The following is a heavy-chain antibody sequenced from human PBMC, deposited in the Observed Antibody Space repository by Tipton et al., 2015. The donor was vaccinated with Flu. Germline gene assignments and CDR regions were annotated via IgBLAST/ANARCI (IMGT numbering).Heavy chain of an antibody. CDR3: ARGSGSGTYVIFDS. J-gene: IGHJ4*02. V-gene: IGHV4-4*07. CDR2: IYSSGNT. CDR1: GDSMSSYY. Sequence: LRLSCSVSGDSMSSYYWTWVRQPAGKGLECLGRIYSSGNTYYSPSFKSRLTMSIDTSKEQFSLNLSSVTAADTAVYYCARGSGSGTYVIFDSWGQGTLVTVSS. D-gene: IGHD3-10*01.